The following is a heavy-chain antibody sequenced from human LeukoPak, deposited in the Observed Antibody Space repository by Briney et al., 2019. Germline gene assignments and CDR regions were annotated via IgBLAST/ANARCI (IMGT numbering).Heavy chain of an antibody. D-gene: IGHD6-6*01. CDR1: GFTFSAYN. CDR2: ITGSSGYI. Sequence: PGGSLRLSCAASGFTFSAYNMNWVRQAPGKGLQWVSSITGSSGYIYYADSVKGRFTIFRDNAKNSLYLQMNSLRAEDTAVYYCARWRSSSQDYYYYFMDVWGKGTTVTVCS. CDR3: ARWRSSSQDYYYYFMDV. V-gene: IGHV3-21*01. J-gene: IGHJ6*03.